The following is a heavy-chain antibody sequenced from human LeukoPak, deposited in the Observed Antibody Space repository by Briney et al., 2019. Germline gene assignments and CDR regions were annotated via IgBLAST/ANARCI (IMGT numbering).Heavy chain of an antibody. Sequence: ASVKGSCKASGYTFTSYDINWVRQATGEGLEWMGWMNPNSGNTGYAQKFQGRVTTTRNTSISTAYIELSSLRSEDTAVYYCARLRAVTTTQRLPRGSFDPWGQGTLVTVSS. CDR3: ARLRAVTTTQRLPRGSFDP. CDR1: GYTFTSYD. J-gene: IGHJ5*02. CDR2: MNPNSGNT. V-gene: IGHV1-8*01. D-gene: IGHD4-17*01.